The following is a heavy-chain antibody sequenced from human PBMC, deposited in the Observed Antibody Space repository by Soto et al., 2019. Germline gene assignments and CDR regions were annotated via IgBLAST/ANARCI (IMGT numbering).Heavy chain of an antibody. Sequence: SVKVSCKASGGTFSSYAISWVRQAPGQGLEWMGGIIPIFGTANYAQKFQGRVTITADESTSTAYMELSSLRSEDTAVYYCARVVGLRLIAFDIWGQGTMVTVSS. CDR2: IIPIFGTA. CDR1: GGTFSSYA. D-gene: IGHD3-16*01. J-gene: IGHJ3*02. CDR3: ARVVGLRLIAFDI. V-gene: IGHV1-69*13.